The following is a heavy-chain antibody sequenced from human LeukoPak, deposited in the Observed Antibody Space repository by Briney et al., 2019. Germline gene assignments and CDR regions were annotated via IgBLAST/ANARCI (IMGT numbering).Heavy chain of an antibody. CDR2: ISSSGSTI. J-gene: IGHJ3*02. V-gene: IGHV3-48*04. Sequence: GGSLRLFCAASGFLFTSYSMNWVGQAPGKGLEWVSYISSSGSTIYYADSVKGRFTISRDNANNSMYLQMISLNTENKADSYCARVYSSSWSNAFDIWGQGTMVTVSS. CDR3: ARVYSSSWSNAFDI. CDR1: GFLFTSYS. D-gene: IGHD6-13*01.